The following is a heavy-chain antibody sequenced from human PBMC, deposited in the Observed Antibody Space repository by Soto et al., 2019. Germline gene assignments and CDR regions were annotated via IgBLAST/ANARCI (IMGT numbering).Heavy chain of an antibody. Sequence: GALRLSCAASGFTFSSYAMSWVRQAPGKGLEWVSAISGSGGSTCYADSVKGRFTISRDNSKNTLYLQMNSLRAEDTAVYYCAKGSGWYYFDYWGQGTLVTVSS. CDR1: GFTFSSYA. V-gene: IGHV3-23*01. J-gene: IGHJ4*02. D-gene: IGHD6-19*01. CDR2: ISGSGGST. CDR3: AKGSGWYYFDY.